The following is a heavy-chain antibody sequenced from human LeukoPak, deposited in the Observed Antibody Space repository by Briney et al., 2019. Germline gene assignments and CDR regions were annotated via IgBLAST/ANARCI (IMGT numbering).Heavy chain of an antibody. V-gene: IGHV1-69*05. CDR1: GGTFNNSA. CDR2: IMPLFGTA. J-gene: IGHJ5*02. Sequence: SSVKVSCKTSGGTFNNSAISWVRQAPGQGLEWLGGIMPLFGTAGYAQKFQGRVTITKDESTRTVYLELTSLTSDGTAVYYCARDVHGDYGSGWFDPWGQGTLVSVSS. D-gene: IGHD4-17*01. CDR3: ARDVHGDYGSGWFDP.